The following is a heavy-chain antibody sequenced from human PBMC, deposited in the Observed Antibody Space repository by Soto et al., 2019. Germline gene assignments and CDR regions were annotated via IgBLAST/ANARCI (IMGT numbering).Heavy chain of an antibody. Sequence: QVQLVQSGAEVKKPGSSVKVSCKASGGTFSSYAISWVRQAPGQGLEWMGGIIPIFGTANYAQKFQGRVTITAEESTRTAYMELGSLRSEDTAVYYCARGGRAESEWASAEWELPLPRSWFDPWGQGTLVTVSS. CDR3: ARGGRAESEWASAEWELPLPRSWFDP. J-gene: IGHJ5*02. CDR2: IIPIFGTA. CDR1: GGTFSSYA. V-gene: IGHV1-69*01. D-gene: IGHD1-26*01.